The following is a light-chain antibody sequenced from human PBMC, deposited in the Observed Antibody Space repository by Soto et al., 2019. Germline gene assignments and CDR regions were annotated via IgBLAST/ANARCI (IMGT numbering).Light chain of an antibody. CDR3: QQRSGAPPTWP. Sequence: EVVLTQSPGTLSLSPGERATLSCRASQRISSNSLAWYQQKPGQAPRLLIFDASNRATGIPDRFSGSGSGTDFTLTISRLEPEDFAVYYCQQRSGAPPTWPFGQGTKVEIK. CDR2: DAS. V-gene: IGKV3D-20*02. J-gene: IGKJ1*01. CDR1: QRISSNS.